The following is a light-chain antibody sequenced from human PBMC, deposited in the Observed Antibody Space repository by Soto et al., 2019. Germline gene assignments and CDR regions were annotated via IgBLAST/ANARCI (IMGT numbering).Light chain of an antibody. CDR2: EVS. Sequence: QSALTQPASVSGSPGQSITISCTGSSSDVGGYHYVSWYQQYPGKAPKLVISEVSNRPSGVSHRFSGSKSGNTASLTISGLQAEDEADYYCCSYTSSTTLVFGGGTKLTVL. J-gene: IGLJ3*02. V-gene: IGLV2-14*01. CDR1: SSDVGGYHY. CDR3: CSYTSSTTLV.